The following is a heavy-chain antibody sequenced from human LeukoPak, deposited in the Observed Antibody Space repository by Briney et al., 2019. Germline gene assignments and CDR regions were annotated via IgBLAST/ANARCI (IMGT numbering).Heavy chain of an antibody. CDR2: ISGSGGGT. J-gene: IGHJ4*02. Sequence: GGSLRLSCAVSGLTLSNYGMSWVRQAPGKGLEWVAGISGSGGGTNYADSVKGRFTIPRDNSRNTLYLQMNSLRAEDTAVYFCAKRGVVIRVILVGLHKEAYYFDSWGRGALVTVSS. D-gene: IGHD3-22*01. CDR1: GLTLSNYG. CDR3: AKRGVVIRVILVGLHKEAYYFDS. V-gene: IGHV3-23*01.